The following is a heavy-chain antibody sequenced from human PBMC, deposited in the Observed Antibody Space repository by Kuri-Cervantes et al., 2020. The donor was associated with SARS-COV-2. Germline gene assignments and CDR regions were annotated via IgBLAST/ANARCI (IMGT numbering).Heavy chain of an antibody. CDR2: ISGSGGST. CDR1: GFTFGDYA. V-gene: IGHV3-23*01. Sequence: GESLKISCTASGFTFGDYAMSWVRQAPGKGLEWVSAISGSGGSTYYADSVKGRFTISRDNSKNTLYLQMNSLRAEDTAVYYCAKGHYDFWSGYDDAFDIWGQGTMVTVSS. CDR3: AKGHYDFWSGYDDAFDI. J-gene: IGHJ3*02. D-gene: IGHD3-3*01.